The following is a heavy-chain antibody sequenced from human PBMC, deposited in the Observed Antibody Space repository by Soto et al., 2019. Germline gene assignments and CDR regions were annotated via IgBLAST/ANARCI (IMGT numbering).Heavy chain of an antibody. CDR1: GYSFTSYW. Sequence: PGESLKISCKGSGYSFTSYWIGWVRQMPGKGLEWMGIIYPGDSDTRYSPSFQGQVTISADKSISTAYLQWSSLKASDTAMYYCARGAGVGATRPYFDYWGQGTLVTVSS. J-gene: IGHJ4*02. CDR3: ARGAGVGATRPYFDY. CDR2: IYPGDSDT. V-gene: IGHV5-51*01. D-gene: IGHD1-26*01.